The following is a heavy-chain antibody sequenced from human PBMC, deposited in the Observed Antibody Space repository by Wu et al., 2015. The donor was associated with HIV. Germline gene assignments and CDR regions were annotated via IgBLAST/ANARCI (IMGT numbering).Heavy chain of an antibody. CDR3: ARVHDILTGYSYGMDV. J-gene: IGHJ6*02. CDR2: INPNSGGT. V-gene: IGHV1-2*02. D-gene: IGHD3-9*01. Sequence: QVQLVQSGAEVKKPGASVKVSCKASGYTFTGYYMHWVRQAPGQGLEWMGWINPNSGGTNYAQKFQGRVTMTRDTSISTAYMELSRLRSDDTAVYYCARVHDILTGYSYGMDVWGQGTTVTVSS. CDR1: GYTFTGYY.